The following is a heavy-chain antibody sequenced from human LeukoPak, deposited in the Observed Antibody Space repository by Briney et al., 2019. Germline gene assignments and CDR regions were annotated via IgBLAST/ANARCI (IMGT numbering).Heavy chain of an antibody. Sequence: GGSLRLSCAASGFTFSIYSLNWVRQAPGKGLEWVAYIGRSGDRTTKYADSVKGRFTISRDNSNNTLYLQMSSLRAEDTAIYYCAKYASGWPYSDYWGQGTLVTVSS. V-gene: IGHV3-48*01. CDR1: GFTFSIYS. J-gene: IGHJ4*02. CDR3: AKYASGWPYSDY. CDR2: IGRSGDRTT. D-gene: IGHD6-19*01.